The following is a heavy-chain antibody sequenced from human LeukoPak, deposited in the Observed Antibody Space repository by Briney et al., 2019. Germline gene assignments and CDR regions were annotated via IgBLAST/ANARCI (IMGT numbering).Heavy chain of an antibody. CDR1: GGTFSSYA. J-gene: IGHJ4*02. Sequence: SVKVSCKASGGTFSSYAISWVRQAPGQGLEWMGRIIPILGIANYAQKFLGRVTITADKSTSTAYMELSSLRSEDTAVYYCARDSYADVDTAINYFDYWGQGTLVTVSS. CDR3: ARDSYADVDTAINYFDY. V-gene: IGHV1-69*04. CDR2: IIPILGIA. D-gene: IGHD5-18*01.